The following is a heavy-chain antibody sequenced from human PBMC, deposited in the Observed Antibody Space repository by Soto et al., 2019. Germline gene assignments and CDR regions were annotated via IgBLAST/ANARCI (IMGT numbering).Heavy chain of an antibody. J-gene: IGHJ3*02. CDR1: GDSVSSNSAA. Sequence: SQTLSLTCAISGDSVSSNSAAWNWIRQSPSRGLEWLGRTYYRSKWYNDYAVSVKSRITINPDTSKNQFSLQLNSVTPEDTAVYYCARDIYKSSSWFDAFDIWGQGTMVTFSS. D-gene: IGHD6-13*01. CDR3: ARDIYKSSSWFDAFDI. CDR2: TYYRSKWYN. V-gene: IGHV6-1*01.